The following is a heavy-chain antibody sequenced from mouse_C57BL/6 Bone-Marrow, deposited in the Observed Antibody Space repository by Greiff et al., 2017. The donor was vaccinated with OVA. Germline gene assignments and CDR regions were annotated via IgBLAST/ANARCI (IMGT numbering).Heavy chain of an antibody. V-gene: IGHV5-17*01. Sequence: EVKLEESGGGLVKPGGSLKLSCAASGFTFSDYGMHWVRQAPEKGLEWVAYISSGSSTIYYADTVQGRFTISIENAKNTLFRQMTSLRSEDTAMYYCARINYWYFDVWGTGTTVTVSS. CDR1: GFTFSDYG. CDR2: ISSGSSTI. J-gene: IGHJ1*03. CDR3: ARINYWYFDV.